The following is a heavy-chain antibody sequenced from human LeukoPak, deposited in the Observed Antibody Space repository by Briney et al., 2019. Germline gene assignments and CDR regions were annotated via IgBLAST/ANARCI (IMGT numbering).Heavy chain of an antibody. D-gene: IGHD3-22*01. Sequence: PGGSLRLSCVASGLTFSNYNMHWVRQAPGKGLEWVAVIWHDGNYKYYLDSVKGRFTVSRDNSKNTVYLQMSSLGAEDTAVYLCARDSDYYDSSAYSFRGGLHYDFWGRGTLVTVSS. J-gene: IGHJ4*02. V-gene: IGHV3-33*01. CDR3: ARDSDYYDSSAYSFRGGLHYDF. CDR1: GLTFSNYN. CDR2: IWHDGNYK.